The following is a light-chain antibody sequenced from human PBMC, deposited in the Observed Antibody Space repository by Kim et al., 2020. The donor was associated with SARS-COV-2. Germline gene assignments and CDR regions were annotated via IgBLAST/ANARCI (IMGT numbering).Light chain of an antibody. CDR3: QAWDSSTAFYV. CDR2: QDS. CDR1: KLGDKY. J-gene: IGLJ1*01. Sequence: SPGQTASITCSGDKLGDKYACWYQQKPGQSPVLVIYQDSKRPSGIPERISGSNSGNTATLTISGTQAMDEADYYCQAWDSSTAFYVFGTGTKVTVL. V-gene: IGLV3-1*01.